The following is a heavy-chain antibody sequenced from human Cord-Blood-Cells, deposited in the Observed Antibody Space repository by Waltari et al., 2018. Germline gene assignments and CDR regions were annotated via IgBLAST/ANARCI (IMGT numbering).Heavy chain of an antibody. CDR2: MNPNSGNT. Sequence: QVQLVQSGAEVKKPGASVKVYCKASGYTFTSYDMKWVRQANGQGPEWMGWMNPNSGNTGYAQKFQGRVTMTRNTSISTAYMELSSLRSEDTAVYYCARVGRYSGYDFAFDIWGQGTMVTVSS. V-gene: IGHV1-8*01. J-gene: IGHJ3*02. D-gene: IGHD5-12*01. CDR1: GYTFTSYD. CDR3: ARVGRYSGYDFAFDI.